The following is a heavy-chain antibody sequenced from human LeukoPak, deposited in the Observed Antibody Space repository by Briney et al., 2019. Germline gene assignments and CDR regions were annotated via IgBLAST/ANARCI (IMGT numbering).Heavy chain of an antibody. CDR2: IYYSGST. CDR3: ARQEGGSLFDY. D-gene: IGHD1-26*01. CDR1: GGSISSYY. V-gene: IGHV4-59*08. J-gene: IGHJ4*02. Sequence: SETLSLTCTVSGGSISSYYWSWIRQPPGKGLEWIGYIYYSGSTNYNPSLKSRVTISVDTSKNLFSLKLSSVTAADTAVYYCARQEGGSLFDYWARGTLVTVSS.